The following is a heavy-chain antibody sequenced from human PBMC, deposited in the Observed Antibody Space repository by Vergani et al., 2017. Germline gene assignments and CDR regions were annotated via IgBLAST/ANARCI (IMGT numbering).Heavy chain of an antibody. V-gene: IGHV1-69*13. Sequence: QVQLVQSGAEVKKPGSSVKVSCKASGGTFSSYAISWVRQAPGQGLEWMGRIIPIFGTANYAQKFQGRVTITADESTSTAYMERSSMRSEDTAVYYCARESRSHFVWLATWDYWGQGTLVTVSS. CDR1: GGTFSSYA. CDR3: ARESRSHFVWLATWDY. CDR2: IIPIFGTA. D-gene: IGHD3-9*01. J-gene: IGHJ4*02.